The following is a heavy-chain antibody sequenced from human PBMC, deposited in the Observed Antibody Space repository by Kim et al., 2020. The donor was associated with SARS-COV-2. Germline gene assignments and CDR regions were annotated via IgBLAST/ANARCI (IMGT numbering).Heavy chain of an antibody. Sequence: GGSLRLSCAASGFTFSTYSMNWVRQAPGKGLEWVSSISSSRSYIYYAYSVKGRFTISRDNAKNSLYLQMNSLRAEDTSVYYCARRGAGSIWCDLSLDIWG. CDR3: ARRGAGSIWCDLSLDI. CDR2: ISSSRSYI. CDR1: GFTFSTYS. D-gene: IGHD6-13*01. V-gene: IGHV3-21*01. J-gene: IGHJ3*02.